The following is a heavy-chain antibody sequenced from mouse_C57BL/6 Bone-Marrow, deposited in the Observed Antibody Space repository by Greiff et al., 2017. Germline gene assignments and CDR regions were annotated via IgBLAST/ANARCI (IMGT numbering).Heavy chain of an antibody. Sequence: EVQRVESGGGLVQPKGSLKLSCAASGFTFNTYAMHWVRQAPGTGLEWVARISSKSSNYATYYADSVKNRFTISRDDPQSMLYLQMNNLKTEGTAMYYCVREHDYDGGGYYYAMDYWGQGTSVTVSS. V-gene: IGHV10-3*01. CDR1: GFTFNTYA. J-gene: IGHJ4*01. CDR2: ISSKSSNYAT. CDR3: VREHDYDGGGYYYAMDY. D-gene: IGHD2-4*01.